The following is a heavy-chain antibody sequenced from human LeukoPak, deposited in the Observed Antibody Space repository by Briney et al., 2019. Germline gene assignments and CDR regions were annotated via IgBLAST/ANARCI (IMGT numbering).Heavy chain of an antibody. CDR1: GYTFTSYG. V-gene: IGHV1-18*01. CDR3: ARPHLEDIVVVPAARYAFGI. D-gene: IGHD2-2*01. J-gene: IGHJ3*02. Sequence: GASVKVSCKASGYTFTSYGISWVRQAPGQGLEWMGWISAYNGNTNYAQKLQGRVTMTTDTSTSTAYMELRSLRSDDTAVYYCARPHLEDIVVVPAARYAFGIWGQGTMVTVSS. CDR2: ISAYNGNT.